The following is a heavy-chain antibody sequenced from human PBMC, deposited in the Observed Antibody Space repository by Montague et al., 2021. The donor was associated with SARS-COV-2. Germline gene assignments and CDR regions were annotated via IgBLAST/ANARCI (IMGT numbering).Heavy chain of an antibody. CDR2: IYYTGST. Sequence: SETLSLTCGVSGGSISSYYWSWIRQPPGKGLEWIGYIYYTGSTKYNPSLKTRVTLSLDTPKNHFSLKLSSVTAADTAVYYCARAQNTCFIPNFVNYFDSWGLGALVTVSS. CDR3: ARAQNTCFIPNFVNYFDS. D-gene: IGHD2-21*01. V-gene: IGHV4-59*01. J-gene: IGHJ4*02. CDR1: GGSISSYY.